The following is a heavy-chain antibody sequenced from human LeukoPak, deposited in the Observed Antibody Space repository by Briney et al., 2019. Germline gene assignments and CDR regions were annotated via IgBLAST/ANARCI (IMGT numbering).Heavy chain of an antibody. CDR3: AREAVVVPDAN. J-gene: IGHJ4*02. CDR1: GFTVSSNY. Sequence: PGGSLRLSCAASGFTVSSNYMSWVRQAPGKGLEWVSVIYSGGSTYYADSVKGRFTISRDNSKNTPYLQMNSLRAEDTAVYYGAREAVVVPDANWGQGTLVTVSS. D-gene: IGHD2-2*01. CDR2: IYSGGST. V-gene: IGHV3-66*01.